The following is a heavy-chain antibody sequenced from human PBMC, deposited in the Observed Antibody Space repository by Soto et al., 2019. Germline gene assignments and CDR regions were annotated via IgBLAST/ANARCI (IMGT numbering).Heavy chain of an antibody. CDR2: IKSKTDGGTT. D-gene: IGHD3-9*01. V-gene: IGHV3-15*01. CDR1: GFTFSNAW. CDR3: TPEDYDILTGYYKNYYYYYRYV. Sequence: WGPRTLSRAACGFTFSNAWMSWVRQAPGKGLEWVGRIKSKTDGGTTDYAAPVKGRFTISRDDSKNTLYLQMNSLKTEDTAVYYCTPEDYDILTGYYKNYYYYYRYVWGKGTTVTVSS. J-gene: IGHJ6*03.